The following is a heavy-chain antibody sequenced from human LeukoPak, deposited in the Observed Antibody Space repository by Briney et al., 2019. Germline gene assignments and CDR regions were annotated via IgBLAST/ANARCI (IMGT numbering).Heavy chain of an antibody. V-gene: IGHV4-31*03. CDR3: ARAPVAGTNYYYYYYMDV. D-gene: IGHD6-19*01. J-gene: IGHJ6*03. Sequence: SQTLSLTCTVSGGSISSGGYYWSWIPQHPGKDLEWIGYIYYSRSTYYNPSLKSRVTIAVYTSKNQFSLKLRSVTAADTAVYYCARAPVAGTNYYYYYYMDVWGKGTTVTVSS. CDR2: IYYSRST. CDR1: GGSISSGGYY.